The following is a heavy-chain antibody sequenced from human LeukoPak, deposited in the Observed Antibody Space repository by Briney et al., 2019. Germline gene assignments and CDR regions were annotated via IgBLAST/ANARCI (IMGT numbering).Heavy chain of an antibody. J-gene: IGHJ6*02. Sequence: GGSLRLSCAASGFMFSSNWMTWVRQAPEKGLEWVANIKQDGSEKYYVDSVKGRFTISRDNAKNSLYLQMNSLRAEDTAVYYCARAMDVWGQGTTVTVSS. CDR1: GFMFSSNW. CDR3: ARAMDV. V-gene: IGHV3-7*04. CDR2: IKQDGSEK.